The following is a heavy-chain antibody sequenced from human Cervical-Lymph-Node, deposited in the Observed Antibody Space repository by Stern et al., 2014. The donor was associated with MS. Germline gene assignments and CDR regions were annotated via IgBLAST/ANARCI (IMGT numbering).Heavy chain of an antibody. CDR1: GGSISSSNYC. CDR3: ARTFYYESNWFDP. CDR2: IYYSGTT. Sequence: QVQLQESGPGLVRPSETLSLTCTVSGGSISSSNYCWGWIRQPPGKGLEWIGTIYYSGTTYYNPSLKSRVTIPVDPSKNQFALKLSSVTAADTAVYYCARTFYYESNWFDPWGQGTLVTVSS. V-gene: IGHV4-39*01. D-gene: IGHD2/OR15-2a*01. J-gene: IGHJ5*02.